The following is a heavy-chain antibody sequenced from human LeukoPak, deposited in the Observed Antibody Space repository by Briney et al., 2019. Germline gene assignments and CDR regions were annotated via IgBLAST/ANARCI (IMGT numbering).Heavy chain of an antibody. CDR2: IYYSGST. V-gene: IGHV4-59*01. J-gene: IGHJ4*02. CDR3: ARDRGLQLSPRGYFDH. CDR1: GGSISSYY. D-gene: IGHD5-24*01. Sequence: SETLSLTCTVSGGSISSYYWSWIRQPPGKGLEWIGYIYYSGSTNYNPSLKSRVTISVDTSKNQFSLKLSSVTAADTAVYYCARDRGLQLSPRGYFDHWGQGTLVTVSS.